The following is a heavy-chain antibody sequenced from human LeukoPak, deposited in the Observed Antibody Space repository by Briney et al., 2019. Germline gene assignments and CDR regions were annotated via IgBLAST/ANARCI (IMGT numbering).Heavy chain of an antibody. CDR2: IYTSGST. CDR3: ARKIDLLPFDI. D-gene: IGHD2-15*01. J-gene: IGHJ3*02. CDR1: GGSISSGSYY. Sequence: SETLSLTCTVSGGSISSGSYYWSWIRQPAGKGLEWIGRIYTSGSTNYNPSLKSRVTISVDTSKNQFSLKLSSVTAADTAVYYCARKIDLLPFDIWGQGTMVTVSS. V-gene: IGHV4-61*02.